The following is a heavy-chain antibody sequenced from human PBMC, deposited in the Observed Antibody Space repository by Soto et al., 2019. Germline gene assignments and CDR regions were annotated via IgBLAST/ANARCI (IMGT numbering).Heavy chain of an antibody. D-gene: IGHD6-13*01. J-gene: IGHJ4*02. CDR1: GFTFSSYA. CDR3: AKGIAAAGWRDGHDY. V-gene: IGHV3-23*01. CDR2: ISGSGGST. Sequence: EVQLLESGGGLVQPGGSLRLSCAASGFTFSSYALSWVPKAPGKGLEWVSAISGSGGSTYYADSVKGRFTISRDNFKNTLYLQMNSLRAEDTAVYYCAKGIAAAGWRDGHDYWGQGTLVTVSS.